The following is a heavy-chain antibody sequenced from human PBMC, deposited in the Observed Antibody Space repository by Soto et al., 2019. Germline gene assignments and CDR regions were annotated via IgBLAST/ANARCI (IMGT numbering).Heavy chain of an antibody. CDR2: ISSSGST. V-gene: IGHV4-31*03. CDR1: GGSIRSSTYY. CDR3: ARGYCSSTSCYGPTSYYYYMDV. J-gene: IGHJ6*03. D-gene: IGHD2-2*01. Sequence: SETLSLTCTVSGGSIRSSTYYWTWIRQHPGKGLEWIGYISSSGSTHYNPSLKSRVTMSVDTSKNQFSLKLSSVTAADTAVYYCARGYCSSTSCYGPTSYYYYMDVWGKGTTVTVSS.